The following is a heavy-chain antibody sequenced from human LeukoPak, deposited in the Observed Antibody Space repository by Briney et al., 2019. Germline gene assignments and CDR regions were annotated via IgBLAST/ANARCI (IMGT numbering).Heavy chain of an antibody. J-gene: IGHJ3*02. CDR2: FDPEGGET. CDR3: ATRRDCSSTSCYTSAFDI. Sequence: WASVKVSCKVSGYTLTELSMHWVRQAPGKGLEWMGGFDPEGGETIYAQKFQGRVTMTEDTSTDTAYMELSSLRSEDTAVYYCATRRDCSSTSCYTSAFDIWGQGTMVTVSS. V-gene: IGHV1-24*01. CDR1: GYTLTELS. D-gene: IGHD2-2*02.